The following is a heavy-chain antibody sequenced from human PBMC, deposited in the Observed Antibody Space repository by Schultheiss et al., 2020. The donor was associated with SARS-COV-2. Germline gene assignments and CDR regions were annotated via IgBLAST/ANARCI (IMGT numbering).Heavy chain of an antibody. V-gene: IGHV1-8*02. Sequence: ASVKVSCKASGYTFTGYYMHWVRQATGQGLEWMGWMNPNSGNTGYAQKFQGRVTMTRNTSISTAYMELSSLRSEDTAVYYCARGGLYGDYDFDYWGQGTLVTVSS. CDR1: GYTFTGYY. J-gene: IGHJ4*02. D-gene: IGHD4-17*01. CDR3: ARGGLYGDYDFDY. CDR2: MNPNSGNT.